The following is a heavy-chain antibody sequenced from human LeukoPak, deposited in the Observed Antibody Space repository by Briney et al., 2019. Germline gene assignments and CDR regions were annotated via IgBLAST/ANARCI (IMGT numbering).Heavy chain of an antibody. J-gene: IGHJ5*02. V-gene: IGHV4-39*01. Sequence: SQTLSLTFAVSGGSISSSSYYWGWIRQPPGKGLEWIGSIYYSGSTYYNPSLKSRVTISVDTSKNQFSLKLSSVTAADTAVYYCASGITIFGAPTGWFDPWGQGTLVTVSS. CDR3: ASGITIFGAPTGWFDP. D-gene: IGHD3-3*01. CDR2: IYYSGST. CDR1: GGSISSSSYY.